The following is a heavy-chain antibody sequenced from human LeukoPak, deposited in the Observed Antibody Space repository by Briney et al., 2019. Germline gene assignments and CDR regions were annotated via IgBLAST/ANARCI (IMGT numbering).Heavy chain of an antibody. CDR1: GFTFSSYA. CDR3: AMPDSWYSSGWSTRGYFDY. CDR2: ISYDGSNK. V-gene: IGHV3-30-3*01. J-gene: IGHJ4*02. D-gene: IGHD6-19*01. Sequence: GRSLRLSCAASGFTFSSYAMHWVRQAPGKGLEWVAVISYDGSNKYYADSVKGRFTISRDNSKNTLYLQMNSPRAEDTAVYYCAMPDSWYSSGWSTRGYFDYWSQGTLVTVSS.